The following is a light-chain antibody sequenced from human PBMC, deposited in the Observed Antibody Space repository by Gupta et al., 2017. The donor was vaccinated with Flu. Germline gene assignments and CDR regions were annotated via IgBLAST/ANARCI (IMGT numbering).Light chain of an antibody. Sequence: QSALTQPRSVSGSPGQSVTISCTGTSSDVGGYNYVSWYQQHPGKAPKLLIYDVNKRPSGVPDRFSGSKSGNTASLTISGLQAEDEADYYCCSYAGSYTRFVFGTGTKVTVL. CDR2: DVN. J-gene: IGLJ1*01. CDR3: CSYAGSYTRFV. V-gene: IGLV2-11*01. CDR1: SSDVGGYNY.